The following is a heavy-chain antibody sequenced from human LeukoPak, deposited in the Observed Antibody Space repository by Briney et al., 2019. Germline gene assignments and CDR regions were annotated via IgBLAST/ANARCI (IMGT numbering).Heavy chain of an antibody. Sequence: ASVKVSCKASGYTFTSYGISWVRQAPGQGLEWMGWIGAYNGNTNYAQKLQGRVTMTTDTSTSTAYMELRSLRSDDTAVYYCARDQTEWLLYGGGDSKFDYWGQGTLVTVSS. D-gene: IGHD3-3*01. V-gene: IGHV1-18*01. CDR1: GYTFTSYG. CDR2: IGAYNGNT. J-gene: IGHJ4*02. CDR3: ARDQTEWLLYGGGDSKFDY.